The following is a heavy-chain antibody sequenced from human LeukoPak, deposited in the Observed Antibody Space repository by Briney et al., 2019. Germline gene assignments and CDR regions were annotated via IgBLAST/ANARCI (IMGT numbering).Heavy chain of an antibody. Sequence: GGPLRLSCAASGFTFSSYGMNWVRQAPGKGLEWVSYISTSSSTIYYADSVKGRFTISRDNAKNSLYLQMNSLRDEDTAVYYCARRGCLGSCYSGFDYWGQGTLVTVSS. J-gene: IGHJ4*02. CDR3: ARRGCLGSCYSGFDY. CDR2: ISTSSSTI. CDR1: GFTFSSYG. D-gene: IGHD2-15*01. V-gene: IGHV3-48*02.